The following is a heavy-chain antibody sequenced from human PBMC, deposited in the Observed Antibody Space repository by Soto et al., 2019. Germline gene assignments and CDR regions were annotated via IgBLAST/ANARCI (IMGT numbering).Heavy chain of an antibody. CDR1: GYSFNTYW. D-gene: IGHD3-3*01. V-gene: IGHV5-10-1*01. J-gene: IGHJ5*02. CDR3: ARHPTLHESRVWSGFDP. Sequence: GESLKISCQGSGYSFNTYWISWVRQVPGKGLGWMGRIDPGTSYSNYSPSFEGHVTISVDKSKSTAFLQWSSLKASDTAMYYCARHPTLHESRVWSGFDPWGQGTLVTVSS. CDR2: IDPGTSYS.